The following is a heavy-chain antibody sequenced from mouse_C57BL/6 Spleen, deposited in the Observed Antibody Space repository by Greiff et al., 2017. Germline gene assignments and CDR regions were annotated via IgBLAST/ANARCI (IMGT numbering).Heavy chain of an antibody. Sequence: VQLQQPGAELVKPGTSVKLSCKASGYTFTSYWMHWVKQRPGQGLEWIGVIDPSDSYTNYNQKFKGKATLTVDTSSSTAYMQLSSLTSEDSAVYYCARGRDRDYWGQGTTLTVSS. J-gene: IGHJ2*01. CDR2: IDPSDSYT. V-gene: IGHV1-59*01. CDR3: ARGRDRDY. D-gene: IGHD2-14*01. CDR1: GYTFTSYW.